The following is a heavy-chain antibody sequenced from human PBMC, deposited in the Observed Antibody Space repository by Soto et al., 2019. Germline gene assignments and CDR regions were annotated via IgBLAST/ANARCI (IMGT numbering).Heavy chain of an antibody. CDR2: INAGNGNT. Sequence: QVQLVQSGAEVKKPGASVKVSCKASGYTFTSYAMHWVRQAPGQRLEWMGWINAGNGNTKYSQKFQGRVTITRDTPASTAYMELSSLRSEDTAVYYCASLVVGSPAGDYWGQGTLVTVSS. D-gene: IGHD2-2*01. CDR3: ASLVVGSPAGDY. CDR1: GYTFTSYA. J-gene: IGHJ4*02. V-gene: IGHV1-3*01.